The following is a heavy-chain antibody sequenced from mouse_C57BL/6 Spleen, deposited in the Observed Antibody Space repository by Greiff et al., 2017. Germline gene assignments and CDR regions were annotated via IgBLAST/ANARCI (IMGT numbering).Heavy chain of an antibody. CDR1: GYTFTSYW. V-gene: IGHV1-53*01. D-gene: IGHD2-3*01. CDR3: AGGMVTRWGYYAMDY. CDR2: INPSNGGT. Sequence: QVQLQQPGTELVKPGASVKLSCKASGYTFTSYWMHWVKQRPGQGLEWIGNINPSNGGTNYNEKFKSKATLTVDKSSSTAYMQLSSLTSEDSAVYNWAGGMVTRWGYYAMDYWGKGTSVTVSS. J-gene: IGHJ4*01.